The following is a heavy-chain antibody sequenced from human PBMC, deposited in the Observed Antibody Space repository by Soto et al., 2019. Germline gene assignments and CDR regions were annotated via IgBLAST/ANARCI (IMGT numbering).Heavy chain of an antibody. J-gene: IGHJ6*02. CDR3: ASLDHSYYYYGMDV. CDR2: INPNSGGT. CDR1: GYTFSGYY. D-gene: IGHD3-3*01. V-gene: IGHV1-2*02. Sequence: SVKVSFKASGYTFSGYYMHWVRQAPGQGLEWMGWINPNSGGTNYAQKFQGRVTMTRDTSISTAYMELSRLRSDDTAVYYCASLDHSYYYYGMDVWGQGTTVTVSS.